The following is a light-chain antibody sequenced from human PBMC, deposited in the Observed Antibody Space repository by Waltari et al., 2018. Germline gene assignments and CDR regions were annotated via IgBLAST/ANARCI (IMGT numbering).Light chain of an antibody. CDR1: SSDVGGYDF. J-gene: IGLJ1*01. V-gene: IGLV2-14*01. CDR2: EVS. CDR3: SSYTSGSIVV. Sequence: QSVLTQPASVSGSPGQSITISCTGTSSDVGGYDFVSWYQQHPGKAPKLIIYEVSNRPSGFSHRFFGSKSGSTASLTISGLQAEDEADYYCSSYTSGSIVVFGTGTKVTVL.